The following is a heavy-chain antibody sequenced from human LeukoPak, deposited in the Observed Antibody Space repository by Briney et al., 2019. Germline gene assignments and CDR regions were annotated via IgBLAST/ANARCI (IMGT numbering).Heavy chain of an antibody. V-gene: IGHV3-33*01. D-gene: IGHD5-18*01. CDR3: ARGYSYGDAFDI. Sequence: GGSLRLSCSASGFTFSSYGMHWVRQAPGKGLEWVAVIWYDGSNKYYADSVNGRFTISRDNSKNTLYLQMNSLRAEDTAVYYCARGYSYGDAFDIWGQGTMVTVSS. J-gene: IGHJ3*02. CDR1: GFTFSSYG. CDR2: IWYDGSNK.